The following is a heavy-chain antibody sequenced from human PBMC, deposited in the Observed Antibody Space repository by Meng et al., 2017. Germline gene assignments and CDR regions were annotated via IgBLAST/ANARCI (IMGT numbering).Heavy chain of an antibody. CDR2: INSDGSST. Sequence: GGSLRLSCAASGFTFSSYWMHWVRQAPGKGLVWVSRINSDGSSTSYADSVKGRFTISRDNAKNTLYLQMNSLRAEDTAVYYCARDDYYDSSGYYSGGDYWGQGTLVTVSS. J-gene: IGHJ4*02. CDR3: ARDDYYDSSGYYSGGDY. V-gene: IGHV3-74*01. CDR1: GFTFSSYW. D-gene: IGHD3-22*01.